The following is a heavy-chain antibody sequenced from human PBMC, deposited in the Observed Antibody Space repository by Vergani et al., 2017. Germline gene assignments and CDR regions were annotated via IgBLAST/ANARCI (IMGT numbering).Heavy chain of an antibody. CDR3: ARAGCSGCSCSKVYYYYYYGMDV. V-gene: IGHV1-69*02. D-gene: IGHD2-15*01. J-gene: IGHJ6*02. CDR1: GGTFSSYT. CDR2: IIPILGIA. Sequence: QVQLVQSGAEVKKPGSSVKVSCKASGGTFSSYTISWVRQAPGQGLEWMGRIIPILGIANYAQKFQGRVTITADKSTSTAYMELSSLRSEDTAVYYCARAGCSGCSCSKVYYYYYYGMDVWGQGTTVTVSS.